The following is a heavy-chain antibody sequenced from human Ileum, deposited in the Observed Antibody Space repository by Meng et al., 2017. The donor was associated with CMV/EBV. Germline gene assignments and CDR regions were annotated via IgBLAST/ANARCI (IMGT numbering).Heavy chain of an antibody. CDR3: ARGFYDFWEPDF. CDR2: NYYTGTT. D-gene: IGHD3/OR15-3a*01. V-gene: IGHV4-39*07. J-gene: IGHJ4*01. Sequence: QRRVPESGPVLLKPSMTRSLTCRLSSGSISSCSHFWVWIRKPPGKWLQWIWTNYYTGTTYYNPSLKSRVTISVDTSKNQFFLKLSYVTAADTALSDCARGFYDFWEPDFWGHGTLVIVSS. CDR1: SGSISSCSHF.